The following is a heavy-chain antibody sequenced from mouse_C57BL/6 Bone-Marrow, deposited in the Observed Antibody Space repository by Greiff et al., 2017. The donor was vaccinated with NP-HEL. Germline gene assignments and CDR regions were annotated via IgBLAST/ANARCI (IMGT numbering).Heavy chain of an antibody. Sequence: QVQLQESGAELVRPGASVKLSCKASGYTFTDYCINWVKQRPGQGLEWIANIYPRSGNTYYNEKFKGKATLTADKSSSTAYMQLSSLTSEDSAVYVCAGWFHFGYWGQGTPVTVAA. CDR1: GYTFTDYC. J-gene: IGHJ3*02. CDR2: IYPRSGNT. D-gene: IGHD2-2*01. V-gene: IGHV1-76*01. CDR3: AGWFHFGY.